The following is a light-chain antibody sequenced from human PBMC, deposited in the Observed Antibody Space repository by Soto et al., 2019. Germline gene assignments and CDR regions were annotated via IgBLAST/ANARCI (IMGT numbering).Light chain of an antibody. CDR2: KAS. CDR1: QTISSW. V-gene: IGKV1-5*03. Sequence: DIQMTQSPSTLSGSVGDRVTITCRASQTISSWLAWYQQKPGKAPKLLIYKASTLKSGVPSRFSGSGSGTVFTLTISILQPDDFGSYYCQHYKSYSVAFGEGTKVELK. J-gene: IGKJ1*01. CDR3: QHYKSYSVA.